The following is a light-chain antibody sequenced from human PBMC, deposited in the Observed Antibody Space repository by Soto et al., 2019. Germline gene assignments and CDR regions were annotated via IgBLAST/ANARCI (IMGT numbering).Light chain of an antibody. CDR3: SSYTTTSALV. CDR2: EVS. CDR1: SSDVGGYDY. J-gene: IGLJ2*01. Sequence: QSALTQPASVSGSPGQSITISCTGTSSDVGGYDYVSWYQHHPGKVPKLIIYEVSKRPSGVSHRFSGSKSGNTASLTISGLQTEYEADYYCSSYTTTSALVFGGGTKLTVL. V-gene: IGLV2-14*01.